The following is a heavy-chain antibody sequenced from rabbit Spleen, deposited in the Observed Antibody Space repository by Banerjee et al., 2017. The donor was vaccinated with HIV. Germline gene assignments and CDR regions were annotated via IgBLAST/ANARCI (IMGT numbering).Heavy chain of an antibody. CDR2: TTNTGST. Sequence: QSVEESGGRLVTPGTPLTLTCTVSGIDLSSYAMNWVRQAPGKGLEWIGITTNTGSTYYARWAKGRFTISKTSTTVDLKITSPTTEDTATYFCARTHTDSSSYSVWGQGTLVTVS. CDR3: ARTHTDSSSYSV. D-gene: IGHD1-1*01. CDR1: GIDLSSYA. V-gene: IGHV1S69*01. J-gene: IGHJ3*01.